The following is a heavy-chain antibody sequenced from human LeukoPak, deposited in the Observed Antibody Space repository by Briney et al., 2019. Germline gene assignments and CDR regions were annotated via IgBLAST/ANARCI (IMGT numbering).Heavy chain of an antibody. V-gene: IGHV4-34*01. CDR3: ARDRVTMVRGVIRRDYYYYYYMDV. CDR2: INHSGST. J-gene: IGHJ6*03. D-gene: IGHD3-10*01. Sequence: SETLSLTCAVYGGSFSGYYWSWIRQPPGKGLEWIGEINHSGSTNYNPSLKSRVTISVDTSKNQFSLKLSSVTAADTAVYYCARDRVTMVRGVIRRDYYYYYYMDVWGKGTTVTISS. CDR1: GGSFSGYY.